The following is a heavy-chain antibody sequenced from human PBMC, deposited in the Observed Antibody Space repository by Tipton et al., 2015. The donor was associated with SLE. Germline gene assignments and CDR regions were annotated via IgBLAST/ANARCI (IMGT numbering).Heavy chain of an antibody. D-gene: IGHD6-13*01. CDR2: IYYSGST. CDR1: GGSISSSVYS. V-gene: IGHV4-39*07. CDR3: ARLVTSSWYWYFDL. J-gene: IGHJ2*01. Sequence: TLSLTCNVSGGSISSSVYSWNWIRQPPGKGLEWIGTIYYSGSTYYNPSLKSRVTISVDTSKNQFSLKLSSVTAADTAVFYCARLVTSSWYWYFDLWGRGTLVTVSS.